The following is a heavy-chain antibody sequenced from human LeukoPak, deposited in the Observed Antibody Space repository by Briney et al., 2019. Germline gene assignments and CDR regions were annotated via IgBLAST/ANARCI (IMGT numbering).Heavy chain of an antibody. CDR1: GYRFTSSW. V-gene: IGHV5-10-1*01. D-gene: IGHD4-17*01. Sequence: GESLKISCKGSGYRFTSSWISWVRQMPGKGLEWMGRIDPSDSYTNYSPSFQGHVTISDDKSISTAYLQWSSLKASDTAMYYCARHRGGDYGLDAFDIWGQGTMVTVSS. CDR2: IDPSDSYT. CDR3: ARHRGGDYGLDAFDI. J-gene: IGHJ3*02.